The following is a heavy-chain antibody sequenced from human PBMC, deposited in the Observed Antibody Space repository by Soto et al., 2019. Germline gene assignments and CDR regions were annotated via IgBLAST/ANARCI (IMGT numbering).Heavy chain of an antibody. CDR2: IFSSGTT. CDR1: GDSISSGNKY. V-gene: IGHV4-30-4*01. Sequence: SENLSLPSTVSGDSISSGNKYWSWIRQPPGKGLEWIGYIFSSGTTHYNPSLKSRLTMSLDASQNQFSLKLNSLTDADTAVYFCARVPSPFDYYYAMDVLGQGTKVT. CDR3: ARVPSPFDYYYAMDV. J-gene: IGHJ6*02. D-gene: IGHD3-16*01.